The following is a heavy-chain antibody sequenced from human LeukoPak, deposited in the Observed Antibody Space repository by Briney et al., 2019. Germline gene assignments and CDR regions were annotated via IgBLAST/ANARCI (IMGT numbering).Heavy chain of an antibody. V-gene: IGHV3-30*03. D-gene: IGHD6-19*01. J-gene: IGHJ4*02. CDR2: ISYDGSNK. CDR3: ARDSSGWYSLDY. CDR1: GFTFSSYG. Sequence: PGRSLRLSCAASGFTFSSYGMHWVHQAPGKGLEWVAVISYDGSNKYYADSVKGRFTISRDNSKNTLYLQMNSLRAEDTAVYYCARDSSGWYSLDYWGQGTLVTVSS.